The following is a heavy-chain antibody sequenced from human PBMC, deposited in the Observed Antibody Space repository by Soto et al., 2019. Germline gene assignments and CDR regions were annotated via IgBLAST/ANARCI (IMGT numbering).Heavy chain of an antibody. J-gene: IGHJ4*02. Sequence: PGGSLRLSCAASGFTFSTYAMHWVRQAPGKGLEWVALIWYDGSNEFYGDSVKGRFTISRDNSKNTLYLQMNSLRAEDTAVYYCARDDYRSTMVRGIINYWGQGTPVTVSS. CDR3: ARDDYRSTMVRGIINY. D-gene: IGHD3-10*01. V-gene: IGHV3-33*01. CDR1: GFTFSTYA. CDR2: IWYDGSNE.